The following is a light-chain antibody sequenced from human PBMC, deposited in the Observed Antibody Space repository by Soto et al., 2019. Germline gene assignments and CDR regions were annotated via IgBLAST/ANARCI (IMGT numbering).Light chain of an antibody. V-gene: IGKV3-20*01. CDR2: CAS. Sequence: MVLPQSPGTLSFSPGERATLSCRSSQSVSSNYLAWYQQKPGQAPRLLIYCASSRATGIPDRFSGSGSGTDFTLTIRRLEPEDFAVYYCQQYGSSYPWTFGQGTKVDI. J-gene: IGKJ1*01. CDR1: QSVSSNY. CDR3: QQYGSSYPWT.